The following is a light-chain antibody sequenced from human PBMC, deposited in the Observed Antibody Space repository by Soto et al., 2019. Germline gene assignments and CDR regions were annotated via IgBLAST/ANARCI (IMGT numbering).Light chain of an antibody. Sequence: EIVLTQSPGTLFLSPGERATLSCRASQSVRSNLAWYQQKPGQAPRLLIYGASTRATGIPARFSGSGSGTDFTLTISSLEPEDFAVYYCHQRKSWPRTFGQGTKVDIK. CDR1: QSVRSN. J-gene: IGKJ1*01. CDR2: GAS. V-gene: IGKV3-11*01. CDR3: HQRKSWPRT.